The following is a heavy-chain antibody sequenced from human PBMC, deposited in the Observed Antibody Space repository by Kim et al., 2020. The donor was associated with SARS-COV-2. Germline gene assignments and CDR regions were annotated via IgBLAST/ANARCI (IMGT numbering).Heavy chain of an antibody. V-gene: IGHV3-30*04. CDR3: ARDGLQRIFDY. Sequence: GGSLRLSCAASGFTFSSYAMHWVRQAPGKGLEWVAVISYDGSNKYYADSVKGRFTISRDNSKNTLYLQMNSLRAEDTAVYYCARDGLQRIFDYWGQGTLV. CDR1: GFTFSSYA. J-gene: IGHJ4*02. CDR2: ISYDGSNK.